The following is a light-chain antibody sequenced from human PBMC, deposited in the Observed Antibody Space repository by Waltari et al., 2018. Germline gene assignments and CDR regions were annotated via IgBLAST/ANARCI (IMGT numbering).Light chain of an antibody. J-gene: IGKJ1*01. V-gene: IGKV3-20*01. CDR1: QSVTKY. CDR2: DAS. CDR3: QKYGSLPAT. Sequence: EIMLTQSPGTLSLVPGERAPPSCRASQSVTKYLAWYQQKPGQAPRLLIYDASIRATGIPDRFSGSGYGTDFSLTISRLEPEDYAVYYCQKYGSLPATFGRGTKVEIK.